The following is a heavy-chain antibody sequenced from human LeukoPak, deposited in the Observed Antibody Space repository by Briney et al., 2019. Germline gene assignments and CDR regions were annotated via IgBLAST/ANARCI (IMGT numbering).Heavy chain of an antibody. CDR1: GFIFSNYA. V-gene: IGHV3-23*01. Sequence: GGSLRLSCAASGFIFSNYAMTWVRQTPGQGLEWVSSITGNSGSTFYADSVKGRFTISRDNAKNTLYLQMNNLRAEDTAVYYCSSGNSHAFDIWGQGTMVTVSS. D-gene: IGHD4-23*01. J-gene: IGHJ3*02. CDR3: SSGNSHAFDI. CDR2: ITGNSGST.